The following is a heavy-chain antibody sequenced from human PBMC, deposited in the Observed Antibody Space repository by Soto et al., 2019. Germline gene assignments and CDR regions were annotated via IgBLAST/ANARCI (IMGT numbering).Heavy chain of an antibody. V-gene: IGHV1-69*02. J-gene: IGHJ3*01. CDR1: GGTFSTYT. Sequence: QVHLEQSGAEVKKPGSSVKVSCKAAGGTFSTYTLNWVRQAPGQGLEWMGRIIPMLTVTNSAQKFQGRVTLTADKSTSTAFMELPSLTSDDTAVYYCSIGSWSAETFDVWGQGTMVTVSS. D-gene: IGHD2-2*01. CDR3: SIGSWSAETFDV. CDR2: IIPMLTVT.